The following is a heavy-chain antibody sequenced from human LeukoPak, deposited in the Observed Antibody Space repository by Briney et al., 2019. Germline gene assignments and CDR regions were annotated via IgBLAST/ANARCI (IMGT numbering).Heavy chain of an antibody. Sequence: SETLSLTCTVSGGSIRSSSYNWGWIRQPPGKGLEWIGSIHYTGSTYYNPSLKSRVTISVDTSKNQFSLKLTSVTAADTAVYYCARTGGSFYFYYYMDVWGKGTTVTVSS. CDR3: ARTGGSFYFYYYMDV. CDR1: GGSIRSSSYN. D-gene: IGHD1-26*01. J-gene: IGHJ6*03. CDR2: IHYTGST. V-gene: IGHV4-39*07.